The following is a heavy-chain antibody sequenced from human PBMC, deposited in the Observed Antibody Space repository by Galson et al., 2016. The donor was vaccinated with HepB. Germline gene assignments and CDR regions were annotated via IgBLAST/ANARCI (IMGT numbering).Heavy chain of an antibody. CDR2: ISWNGDNI. J-gene: IGHJ4*02. V-gene: IGHV3-9*01. CDR3: AKDVGPGSGSLFDY. D-gene: IGHD3-10*01. Sequence: SLRLSCAVSGFTFDDYAMHWVRQAPGKGLEWVSRISWNGDNIAYADSEKGRFTISRDNAKNSLYLQMNSLRPEDTAFYYCAKDVGPGSGSLFDYWGQGTLVTVSS. CDR1: GFTFDDYA.